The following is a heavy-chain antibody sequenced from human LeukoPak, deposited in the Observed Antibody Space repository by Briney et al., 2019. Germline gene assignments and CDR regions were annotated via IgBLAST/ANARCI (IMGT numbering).Heavy chain of an antibody. CDR3: AKAADYGFWSGYYRTMYYFDY. CDR1: GFTFSSYA. D-gene: IGHD3-3*01. CDR2: ISGSGGST. Sequence: GGSLRLSCAASGFTFSSYAMSWVRQAPGKGLEWVSAISGSGGSTYYADSVKGRFTISRDNSKNTLYLQMNSLRAEDTAVYYCAKAADYGFWSGYYRTMYYFDYWGQGTLVTVSS. V-gene: IGHV3-23*01. J-gene: IGHJ4*02.